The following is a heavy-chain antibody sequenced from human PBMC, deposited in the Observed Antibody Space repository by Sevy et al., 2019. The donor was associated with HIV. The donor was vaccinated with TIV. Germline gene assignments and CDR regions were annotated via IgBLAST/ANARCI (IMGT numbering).Heavy chain of an antibody. CDR3: AREGDCIGIDCYDDWRLPSYYYYPMDV. CDR2: ISSKNDYI. D-gene: IGHD2-2*01. Sequence: GGSLRLSCAASGFDFGTYSMNWVCQAPGKGLEWVSSISSKNDYIFYADSVKGRFTISKDNAKNSLYLQMNSLRVEDTAVYYCAREGDCIGIDCYDDWRLPSYYYYPMDVWGQGTTVTVSS. V-gene: IGHV3-21*01. J-gene: IGHJ6*02. CDR1: GFDFGTYS.